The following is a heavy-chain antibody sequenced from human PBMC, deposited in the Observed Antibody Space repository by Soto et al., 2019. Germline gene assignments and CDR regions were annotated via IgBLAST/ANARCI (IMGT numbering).Heavy chain of an antibody. CDR2: IYYSGST. V-gene: IGHV4-59*01. CDR1: GGSISSYY. CDR3: AKDPYGFITMVRGVSDY. Sequence: KASETLSLTCTVSGGSISSYYWSWIRQPPGKGLEWIGYIYYSGSTNYNPSLKSRVTISVDTSKNQFSLKLSSVTAADTAVYYCAKDPYGFITMVRGVSDYWGQGTLVTVSS. D-gene: IGHD3-10*01. J-gene: IGHJ4*02.